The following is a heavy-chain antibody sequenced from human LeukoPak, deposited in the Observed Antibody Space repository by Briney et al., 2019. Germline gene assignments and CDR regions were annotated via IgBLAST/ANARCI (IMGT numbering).Heavy chain of an antibody. V-gene: IGHV4-31*03. D-gene: IGHD3-9*01. CDR2: IYYSGST. Sequence: SETLSLTCTVSGGSISSGGYYWSWIRQHPGKGLEWIGYIYYSGSTYYNPSLKSRVTISVDTSKNQFSLKLSSVTAADTAVYYCARDILTGYYSVGAFDIWGQGTMVTVSS. J-gene: IGHJ3*02. CDR3: ARDILTGYYSVGAFDI. CDR1: GGSISSGGYY.